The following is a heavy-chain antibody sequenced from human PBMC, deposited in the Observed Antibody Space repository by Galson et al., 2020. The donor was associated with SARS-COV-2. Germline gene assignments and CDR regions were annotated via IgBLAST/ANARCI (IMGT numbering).Heavy chain of an antibody. Sequence: GGSLRLSCAASGFTFSSYGMHWVRQAPGKGLEWVAVIWYDGSNKYYADSVKGRFTISRDNSKNTLYLQMNSLRAEDTAVYYCARDLIGGEWLGYFDYWGRGTLATVSS. V-gene: IGHV3-33*01. J-gene: IGHJ4*02. CDR1: GFTFSSYG. CDR3: ARDLIGGEWLGYFDY. D-gene: IGHD6-19*01. CDR2: IWYDGSNK.